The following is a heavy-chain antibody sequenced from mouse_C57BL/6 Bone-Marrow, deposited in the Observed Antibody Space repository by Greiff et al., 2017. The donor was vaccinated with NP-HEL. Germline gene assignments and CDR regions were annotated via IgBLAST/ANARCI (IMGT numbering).Heavy chain of an antibody. CDR2: IYPGSGST. J-gene: IGHJ1*03. Sequence: QVQLKQPGAELVKPGASVKMSCKASGYTFTSYWITWVKQRPGQGLEWIGDIYPGSGSTNYNEKFKSKATLTVDTASSTAYMQLSSLTSEDSAVYYCASLTTVVAPYFDVWGTGTTVTVSS. CDR1: GYTFTSYW. V-gene: IGHV1-55*01. CDR3: ASLTTVVAPYFDV. D-gene: IGHD1-1*01.